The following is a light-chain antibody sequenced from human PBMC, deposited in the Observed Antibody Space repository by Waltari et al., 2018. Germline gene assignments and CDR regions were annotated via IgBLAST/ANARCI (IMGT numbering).Light chain of an antibody. J-gene: IGLJ3*02. Sequence: QSALTQPRSVSGSPGQSVTISCTGTSSNVGVYNYVSWYQQHPGKAPKVMIYEVSKRRSGVPHRYSGSKSGNTASLTISGLQTEDEADYYCCSYAGSYTWVFGGGTRLTVL. CDR2: EVS. CDR1: SSNVGVYNY. V-gene: IGLV2-11*01. CDR3: CSYAGSYTWV.